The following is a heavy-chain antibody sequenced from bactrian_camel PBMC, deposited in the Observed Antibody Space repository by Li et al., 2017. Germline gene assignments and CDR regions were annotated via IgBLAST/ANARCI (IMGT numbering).Heavy chain of an antibody. CDR3: AKRVSWLPFD. CDR2: ISGGGDRT. CDR1: GFTLSRVS. V-gene: IGHV3S1*01. D-gene: IGHD2*01. Sequence: VQLVESGGGLVQPGGSLRLSCVASGFTLSRVSMYWVRQAPGKGLDWVSGISGGGDRTYYANSVTGRCTISRDNAKNTVYLQLNNLKTEDTAMYYCAKRVSWLPFDWGQGTQVTVS. J-gene: IGHJ4*01.